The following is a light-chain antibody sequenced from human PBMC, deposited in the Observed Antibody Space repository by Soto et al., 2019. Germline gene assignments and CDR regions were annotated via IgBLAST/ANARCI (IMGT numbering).Light chain of an antibody. Sequence: EIVLTQSPATLSLSPGERATLCCWSSQSVSSYLAWYQQKPGQAPRLLIYDASSRATGIPDRFSGGGSGTDFTLTISRLEPEDFAVYYCQQYNNWPKTFGQGTKVDIK. CDR1: QSVSSY. J-gene: IGKJ1*01. V-gene: IGKV3-11*01. CDR3: QQYNNWPKT. CDR2: DAS.